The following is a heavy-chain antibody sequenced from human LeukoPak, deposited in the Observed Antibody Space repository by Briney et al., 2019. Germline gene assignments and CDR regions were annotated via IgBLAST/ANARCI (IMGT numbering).Heavy chain of an antibody. CDR3: AAAVRGVQPFDY. CDR1: GYTFTSYY. Sequence: GASVKVSCKASGYTFTSYYMHWVRQAPGQGLERMGIINPSGGSTSYAQKFQGRVTMTRDTSTSTVYMELSSLRSEDTAVYYCAAAVRGVQPFDYWGQGTLVTVSS. V-gene: IGHV1-46*01. CDR2: INPSGGST. D-gene: IGHD3-10*01. J-gene: IGHJ4*02.